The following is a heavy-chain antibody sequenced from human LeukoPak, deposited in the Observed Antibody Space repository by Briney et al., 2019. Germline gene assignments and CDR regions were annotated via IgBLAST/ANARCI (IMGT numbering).Heavy chain of an antibody. CDR2: ISAYNGNT. J-gene: IGHJ5*02. V-gene: IGHV1-18*01. CDR1: GYTFTSYG. D-gene: IGHD1-26*01. CDR3: ARDASKREVNWFDP. Sequence: GASVKVSCKASGYTFTSYGISWVRQAPGQGLEWMGWISAYNGNTNYAQKLQGRVTMTTDTSTSTAYMELRSLRSDDTAVYYCARDASKREVNWFDPWGQGTLVTVSS.